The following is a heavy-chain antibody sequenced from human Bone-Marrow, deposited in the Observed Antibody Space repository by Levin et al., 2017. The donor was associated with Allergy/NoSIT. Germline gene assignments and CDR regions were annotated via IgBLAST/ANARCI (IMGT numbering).Heavy chain of an antibody. V-gene: IGHV4-30-2*01. J-gene: IGHJ5*02. CDR1: GGSISSGDYS. CDR3: ARVSIAGFGEPNLCDR. Sequence: SETLSLTCAVSGGSISSGDYSWSWIRQPPGKGLEWIGYIFDSGSTYYNPSIKSRVTISLDRPKNQFSLTLSSVTAADTAIYYCARVSIAGFGEPNLCDRWGQGTLVTVAS. D-gene: IGHD3-10*01. CDR2: IFDSGST.